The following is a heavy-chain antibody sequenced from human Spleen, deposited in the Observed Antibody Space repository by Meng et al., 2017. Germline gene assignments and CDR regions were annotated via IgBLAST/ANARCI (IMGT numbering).Heavy chain of an antibody. D-gene: IGHD2-8*02. CDR1: GYSFTNNG. Sequence: QVQLVQSGSELKKPGASVKISCKASGYSFTNNGVTWVRQAPGQGPEWMGWINTNTGNPTYAQGFTGRFVFSLDTSVSTAYLQISSLKAEDTAVYYCARQRKGRLLDYFDYWGQGTLVTVSS. CDR2: INTNTGNP. J-gene: IGHJ4*02. CDR3: ARQRKGRLLDYFDY. V-gene: IGHV7-4-1*02.